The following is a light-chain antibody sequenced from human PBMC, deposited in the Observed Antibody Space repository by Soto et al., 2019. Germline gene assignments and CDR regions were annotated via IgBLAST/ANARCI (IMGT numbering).Light chain of an antibody. CDR3: PSTPSDSLYV. CDR2: KVS. Sequence: QSALTQPASVSGYPGQSITISCTGTSSDVGGSNYVSWYQQYPGKVPKLLINKVSNRPSGVSNRFSGSKSAYTASLTISGLQAEDEGDYFCPSTPSDSLYVFGTGTKLTGL. V-gene: IGLV2-14*01. J-gene: IGLJ1*01. CDR1: SSDVGGSNY.